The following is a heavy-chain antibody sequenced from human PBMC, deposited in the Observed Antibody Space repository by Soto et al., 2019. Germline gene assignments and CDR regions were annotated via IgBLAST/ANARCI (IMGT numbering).Heavy chain of an antibody. CDR3: AKDGGLRWYRNFDY. J-gene: IGHJ4*02. Sequence: GGSLRLSCAASGFTFSSYAMHWVRQAPGKGLEWVAVISYDGSNKYYADSVKGRFTISRDNSKNTLYLQMNSLRAEDTAVYYCAKDGGLRWYRNFDYWGQGTLVTVSS. CDR1: GFTFSSYA. D-gene: IGHD4-17*01. V-gene: IGHV3-30*04. CDR2: ISYDGSNK.